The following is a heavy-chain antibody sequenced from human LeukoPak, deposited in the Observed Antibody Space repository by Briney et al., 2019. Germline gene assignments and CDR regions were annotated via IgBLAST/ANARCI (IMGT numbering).Heavy chain of an antibody. Sequence: SETLSLTCTVSGGSISSYYWSWIRQPPGKGLEWIGYIYYGGSTNYNPSLKSRVTISVDTSKNQFSLKLSSVTAADTAVYYCARGLVVTATFDYWGQGTLVTVSS. CDR2: IYYGGST. J-gene: IGHJ4*02. V-gene: IGHV4-59*01. CDR3: ARGLVVTATFDY. CDR1: GGSISSYY. D-gene: IGHD2-21*02.